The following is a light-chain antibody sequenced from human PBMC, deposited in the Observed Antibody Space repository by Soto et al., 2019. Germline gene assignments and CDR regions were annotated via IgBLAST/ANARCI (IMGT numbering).Light chain of an antibody. Sequence: IVLTQSPATLSWSRRERATLSCRASQGVSSNLAWYQQKPGQAPRLLISGASTRATGVPARFSGSGSGTELTLTITSLQSEDFAVYCCQQYNNWPITFGPGTRLEIK. CDR2: GAS. V-gene: IGKV3D-15*01. CDR3: QQYNNWPIT. CDR1: QGVSSN. J-gene: IGKJ5*01.